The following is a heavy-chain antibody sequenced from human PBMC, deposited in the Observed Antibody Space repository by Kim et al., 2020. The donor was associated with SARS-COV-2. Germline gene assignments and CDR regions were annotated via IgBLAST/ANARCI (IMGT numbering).Heavy chain of an antibody. D-gene: IGHD3-22*01. CDR2: IIPIFGTA. CDR1: GGTFSSYA. V-gene: IGHV1-69*13. CDR3: ARTRIYYDSSGYYSY. Sequence: SVKVSCKASGGTFSSYAISWVRQAPGQGLEWMGGIIPIFGTANYAQKFQGRVTITADESTSTAYMELSSLRSEDTAVYYCARTRIYYDSSGYYSYWGQGTLVTVSS. J-gene: IGHJ4*02.